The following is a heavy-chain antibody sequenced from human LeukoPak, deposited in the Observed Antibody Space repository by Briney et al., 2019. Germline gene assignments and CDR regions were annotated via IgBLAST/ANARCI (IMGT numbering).Heavy chain of an antibody. CDR3: AKDLGRGGYNLRIFDY. D-gene: IGHD5-24*01. V-gene: IGHV3-30*02. CDR1: GFTFSSYG. J-gene: IGHJ4*02. Sequence: GGSLRLSCAASGFTFSSYGMHWVRQAPGKGLERVAFIRYDGSNKYYADSVKGRFTISRDNSKNKLFLQMNSLIAEDTAGYYCAKDLGRGGYNLRIFDYWGQGTLVTVSS. CDR2: IRYDGSNK.